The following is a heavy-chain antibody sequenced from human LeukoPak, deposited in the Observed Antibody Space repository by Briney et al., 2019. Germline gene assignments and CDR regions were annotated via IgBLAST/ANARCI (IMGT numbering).Heavy chain of an antibody. CDR2: ISANSANI. CDR3: ARDFCTGCNYYFYGLDV. CDR1: GFTFDDYV. V-gene: IGHV3-9*01. D-gene: IGHD2-2*01. Sequence: GRSLRLSCAASGFTFDDYVMHWVRQAPGWGLEWVSGISANSANIGYADSVKGRFTLSRDNAKNSLYLQMNSLRTEDTALYYCARDFCTGCNYYFYGLDVWGRGTTVTVSS. J-gene: IGHJ6*02.